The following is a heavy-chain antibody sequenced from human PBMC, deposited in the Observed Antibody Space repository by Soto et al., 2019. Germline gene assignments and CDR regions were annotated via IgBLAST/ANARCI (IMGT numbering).Heavy chain of an antibody. CDR3: ARSDIDFGHFDY. CDR1: GDNVSSISAA. Sequence: SHTFSLTCAISGDNVSSISAAWHWFRQTPSRGLEWLGRTYYRSKWYNDYTVSVKSRITINPDTSKNQFSLQLNSVTPEDTAVYYCARSDIDFGHFDYWGQRTLVTVSS. CDR2: TYYRSKWYN. J-gene: IGHJ4*02. V-gene: IGHV6-1*01. D-gene: IGHD5-12*01.